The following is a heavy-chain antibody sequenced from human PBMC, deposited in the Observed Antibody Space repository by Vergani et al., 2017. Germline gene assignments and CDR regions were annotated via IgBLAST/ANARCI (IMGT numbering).Heavy chain of an antibody. V-gene: IGHV4-59*08. CDR2: IYYSGST. D-gene: IGHD6-19*01. Sequence: QVQLQESGPGLVKPSETLSLTCTVSGGSISSYYWSWIRQPPGKGLEWIGYIYYSGSTNYNPSLKSRVTISVDTSKNQFSLKLSSVTAADTAVYYCARQSLYSGAWYEDYWGQGTLVTVSS. CDR3: ARQSLYSGAWYEDY. J-gene: IGHJ4*02. CDR1: GGSISSYY.